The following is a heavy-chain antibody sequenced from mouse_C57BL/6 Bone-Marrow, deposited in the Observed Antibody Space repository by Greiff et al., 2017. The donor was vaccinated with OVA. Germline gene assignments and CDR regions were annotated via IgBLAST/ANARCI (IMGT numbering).Heavy chain of an antibody. D-gene: IGHD2-4*01. CDR2: INPSTGGT. CDR1: GYSFTGYY. CDR3: ARGGDYDFWFAY. Sequence: EVMLVESGPELVKPGASVKISCKASGYSFTGYYMNWVKQSPEKSLEWIGEINPSTGGTTYNQKFKAKATLTVDKSSSTAYMQLKSLTSEDSAVYYCARGGDYDFWFAYWGQGTLVTVSA. J-gene: IGHJ3*01. V-gene: IGHV1-42*01.